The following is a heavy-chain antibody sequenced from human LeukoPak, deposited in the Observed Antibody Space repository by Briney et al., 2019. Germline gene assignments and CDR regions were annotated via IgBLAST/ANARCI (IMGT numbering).Heavy chain of an antibody. CDR1: GGSISSGSYY. J-gene: IGHJ5*02. V-gene: IGHV4-61*02. CDR3: ARDHMSGTTGWFDP. CDR2: IYTSGST. Sequence: PSQTLSLTCTVSGGSISSGSYYWSWIRQPAGKGLEWIGRIYTSGSTNYNPSLKSRVTISVDTSKNQFSLKLSSVTAADTAVYYCARDHMSGTTGWFDPWGQGTLVTVSS. D-gene: IGHD1-7*01.